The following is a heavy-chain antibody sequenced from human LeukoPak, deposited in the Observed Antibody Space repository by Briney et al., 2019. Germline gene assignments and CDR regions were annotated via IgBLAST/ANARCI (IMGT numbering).Heavy chain of an antibody. J-gene: IGHJ4*02. CDR2: ISSSGSTI. CDR3: ARSPTGGGTNRNRNRTYYFDY. V-gene: IGHV3-48*03. CDR1: GFTFSSYE. D-gene: IGHD2-8*01. Sequence: GGSLRLSCAASGFTFSSYEMNWGRQAPGKGLEWGSYISSSGSTIYYADSVKGRFTISRDNAKNSLYLQMNSLRAEDTAVYYCARSPTGGGTNRNRNRTYYFDYWGQGTLVTVSS.